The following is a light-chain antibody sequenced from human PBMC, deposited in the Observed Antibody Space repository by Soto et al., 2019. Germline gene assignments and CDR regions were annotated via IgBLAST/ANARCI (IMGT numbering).Light chain of an antibody. J-gene: IGKJ4*01. CDR1: QTLSSSS. CDR3: HQYGSSPLT. CDR2: GAS. V-gene: IGKV3-20*01. Sequence: EIVLTQSPVTLSLSPGESGTISCRAGQTLSSSSLAWYQQKPGQAPRLLIYGASNRAYVIPDRFSGGGSGTDFTLTISRLEPEDFAVYYCHQYGSSPLTFGGGTQVEI.